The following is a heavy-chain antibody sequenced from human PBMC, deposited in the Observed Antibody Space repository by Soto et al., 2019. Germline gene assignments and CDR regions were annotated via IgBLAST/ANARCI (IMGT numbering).Heavy chain of an antibody. CDR3: ARDIPGYCSGGSCYSTPNWFDP. J-gene: IGHJ5*02. CDR1: GYTFTSYA. CDR2: INAGNGNT. Sequence: AASVKVSCKASGYTFTSYAMHWVLQAPGQRLEWMGWINAGNGNTKYSQKFQGRVTITRDTSASTAYMELSSLRSEDTAVYYCARDIPGYCSGGSCYSTPNWFDPWGQGTLVTVSS. D-gene: IGHD2-15*01. V-gene: IGHV1-3*01.